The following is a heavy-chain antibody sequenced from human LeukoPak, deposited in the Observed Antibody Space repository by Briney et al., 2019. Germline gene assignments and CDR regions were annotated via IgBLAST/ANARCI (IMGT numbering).Heavy chain of an antibody. V-gene: IGHV3-11*06. CDR2: ISSSSSYT. Sequence: GGSLRLSCAASGFTFSDYYMSWIRQAPGKGLEWVSYISSSSSYTNYADSVTGRFTISRDNAKNSLYLQMNSLRAEDTAVYYCARHTATLVGYYYYGMDVWGKGTTVTVSS. D-gene: IGHD5-18*01. J-gene: IGHJ6*04. CDR1: GFTFSDYY. CDR3: ARHTATLVGYYYYGMDV.